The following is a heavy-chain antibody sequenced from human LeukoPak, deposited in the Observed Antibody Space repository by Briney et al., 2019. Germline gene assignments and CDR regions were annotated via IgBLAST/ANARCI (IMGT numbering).Heavy chain of an antibody. V-gene: IGHV5-51*01. J-gene: IGHJ6*03. Sequence: GESLKISCKGSGYSFTSYWIGWVRQMPGKGLGWMGIIYPGDSDTRYSPSFQGQVTISADKSISTAYLQWSSLKASDTAMYYCARHVGSTTALYYYMDVWGKGTTVTVSS. CDR2: IYPGDSDT. CDR3: ARHVGSTTALYYYMDV. D-gene: IGHD2-15*01. CDR1: GYSFTSYW.